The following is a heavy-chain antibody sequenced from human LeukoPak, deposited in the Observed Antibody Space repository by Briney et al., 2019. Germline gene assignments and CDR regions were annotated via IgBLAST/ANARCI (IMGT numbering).Heavy chain of an antibody. Sequence: ASVKVSCKASGYTFTGYYMHWVRQAPGQGLEWMGWINPNSGGTNYAQKFRGRVTMTWNTSINTAYMELSGLRSDDTAVYYCARGRPHADWGQGTPATVSS. CDR2: INPNSGGT. CDR1: GYTFTGYY. J-gene: IGHJ4*03. V-gene: IGHV1-2*02. D-gene: IGHD2-2*01. CDR3: ARGRPHAD.